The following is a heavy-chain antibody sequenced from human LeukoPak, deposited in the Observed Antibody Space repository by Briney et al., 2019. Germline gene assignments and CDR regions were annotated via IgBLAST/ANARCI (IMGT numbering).Heavy chain of an antibody. Sequence: GGSLRLSCAASGFTFSDYYMTWIRQAPGKGLEWVSYISTSGTTIYYADSVKGRFTISRDNAKNSLYLQMNSLRAGDTAVYYCARGLYDSSGYGAFDIWGQGTMVTVSS. D-gene: IGHD3-22*01. CDR3: ARGLYDSSGYGAFDI. CDR2: ISTSGTTI. V-gene: IGHV3-11*01. J-gene: IGHJ3*02. CDR1: GFTFSDYY.